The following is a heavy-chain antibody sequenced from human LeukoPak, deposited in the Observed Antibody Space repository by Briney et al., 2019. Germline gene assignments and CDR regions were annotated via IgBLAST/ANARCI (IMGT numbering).Heavy chain of an antibody. Sequence: GGSLRLSCAASGFTFSSYGMHWVRQAPGKGLEWVAFIRYDGSNKYYADSVKGRFTISRDNSKNTVYLQMNSLRAEDTAVYYCSKHGLPLVVISAPLDYWGQGTLVTVAS. V-gene: IGHV3-30*02. D-gene: IGHD2-15*01. CDR3: SKHGLPLVVISAPLDY. CDR2: IRYDGSNK. J-gene: IGHJ4*02. CDR1: GFTFSSYG.